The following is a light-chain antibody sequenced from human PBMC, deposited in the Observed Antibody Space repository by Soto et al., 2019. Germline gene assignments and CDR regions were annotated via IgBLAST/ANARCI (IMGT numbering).Light chain of an antibody. CDR2: AAS. Sequence: DIQMTQSPSSLSASVGDRVSITCRASQSISNYLNWYQQKPGEAPKVLIYAASSLQSGVTPRFSGSGSGTDFPLTISTLQPEDFATYYCQQSYSTPWTFGQGTKVEV. CDR3: QQSYSTPWT. V-gene: IGKV1-39*01. CDR1: QSISNY. J-gene: IGKJ1*01.